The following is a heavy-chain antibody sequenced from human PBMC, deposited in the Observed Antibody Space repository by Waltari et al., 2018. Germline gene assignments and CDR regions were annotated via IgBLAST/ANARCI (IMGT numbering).Heavy chain of an antibody. D-gene: IGHD2-21*01. CDR3: AIRLLIPSLVGGFDF. CDR1: GFRFSSYW. J-gene: IGHJ4*02. V-gene: IGHV3-74*01. CDR2: VNLDGTTT. Sequence: EVKLVQSGGGRASPGGSLRLSCRGSGFRFSSYWMHWVRQSPGKGLEWVSRVNLDGTTTIFADAVMGRFTVSRDNAENTMYLQMDSLRGEDTAVYYCAIRLLIPSLVGGFDFWGQGNLVTVSS.